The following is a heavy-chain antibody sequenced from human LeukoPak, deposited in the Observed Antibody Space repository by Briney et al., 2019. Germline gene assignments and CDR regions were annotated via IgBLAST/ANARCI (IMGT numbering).Heavy chain of an antibody. CDR1: GFTFSSYS. CDR3: ARSGFGVLYYYGMDV. Sequence: GGSLRLSCAASGFTFSSYSMNWVRQAPGKGLEWVSIIYGADSTYYADSVKGRFTISRDNSKNTLYLQMNSLRAEDTAVYYCARSGFGVLYYYGMDVWGQGTTVTVS. J-gene: IGHJ6*02. D-gene: IGHD3-10*01. V-gene: IGHV3-66*01. CDR2: IYGADST.